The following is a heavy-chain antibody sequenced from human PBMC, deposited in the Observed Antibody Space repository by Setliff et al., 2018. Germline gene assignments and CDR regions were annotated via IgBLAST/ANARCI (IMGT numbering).Heavy chain of an antibody. CDR2: IYTSWST. CDR1: DDSISSRHYY. D-gene: IGHD4-17*01. V-gene: IGHV4-61*09. J-gene: IGHJ4*02. CDR3: ARGKIFYVGDSHYFDI. Sequence: SETLSLTCTVSDDSISSRHYYWSWIRQPAGKGLEWLGQIYTSWSTNYNPSLKGRATLSIDASKKQFSLKLTSVTATDTAVYYCARGKIFYVGDSHYFDIWGQGALVTVSS.